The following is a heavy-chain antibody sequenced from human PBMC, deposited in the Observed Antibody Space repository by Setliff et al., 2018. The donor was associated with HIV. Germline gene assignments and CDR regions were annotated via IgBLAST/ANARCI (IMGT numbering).Heavy chain of an antibody. V-gene: IGHV5-51*01. Sequence: GESLKISCKGSGYSFPTYWIAWVRQMPGKGLEWMGVIYPDESDSRYSPSFRGQVTIPADKSINTAYLQWSSLKASDTAMYYCARVDMGYYYDSSGYSHFDHWGQGTLVTVS. CDR3: ARVDMGYYYDSSGYSHFDH. J-gene: IGHJ4*02. CDR1: GYSFPTYW. D-gene: IGHD3-22*01. CDR2: IYPDESDS.